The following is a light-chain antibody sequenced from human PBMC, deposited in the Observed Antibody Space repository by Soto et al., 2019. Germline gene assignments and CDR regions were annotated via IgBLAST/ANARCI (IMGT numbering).Light chain of an antibody. CDR1: QSISSW. J-gene: IGKJ1*01. Sequence: DIQMTQSPSTLSASVGDRVTITCRASQSISSWLAWYQQKPGKAPKLLIYKASSLESGVPSRFSGSGSGTEFTLRISSLQPDEFATYYCQQYNSYPWTFGRGTKVEIK. V-gene: IGKV1-5*03. CDR3: QQYNSYPWT. CDR2: KAS.